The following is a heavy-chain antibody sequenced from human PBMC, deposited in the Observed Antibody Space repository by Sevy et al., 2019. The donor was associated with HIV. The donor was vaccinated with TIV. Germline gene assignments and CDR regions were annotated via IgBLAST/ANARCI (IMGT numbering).Heavy chain of an antibody. J-gene: IGHJ6*02. D-gene: IGHD2-2*01. Sequence: SETLSLTCTVSGGSIGSYYWIWIRQPPGKGLDWMGYLDYSGSTRYNPSLKGRVSISVDTSKSQFSLKMTSVIAADTAVYYCARAGGTTDWGMDVWGQGTTVTVSS. CDR2: LDYSGST. CDR1: GGSIGSYY. V-gene: IGHV4-59*01. CDR3: ARAGGTTDWGMDV.